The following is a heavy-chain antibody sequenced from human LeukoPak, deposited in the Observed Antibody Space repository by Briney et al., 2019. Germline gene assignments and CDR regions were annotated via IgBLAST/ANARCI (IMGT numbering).Heavy chain of an antibody. V-gene: IGHV3-48*03. CDR1: GFTFSTYE. J-gene: IGHJ4*02. CDR3: ARGVDY. CDR2: ISGSATTI. Sequence: GGSLRLSCAASGFTFSTYEMNWARQAPGKGLEWVSYISGSATTIYYADSVKGRFTISRGNAKNSLYLQMNSLRADDSAVYYCARGVDYWGQGTLVTVSS.